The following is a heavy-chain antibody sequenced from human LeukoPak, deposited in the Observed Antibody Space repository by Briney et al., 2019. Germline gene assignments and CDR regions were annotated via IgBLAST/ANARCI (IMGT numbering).Heavy chain of an antibody. CDR2: ISSSGSTI. D-gene: IGHD3-16*02. CDR1: GFTFSSYE. J-gene: IGHJ4*02. V-gene: IGHV3-48*03. CDR3: ARESNDYVWGRYRYSRPVDY. Sequence: GSLRLSCAASGFTFSSYEMNWVRQAPGKGLEWVSYISSSGSTIYYADSVKGRFTMSRDNAKNSLYLQMNSLRSEDTAVYYCARESNDYVWGRYRYSRPVDYWGQGTLVTFSS.